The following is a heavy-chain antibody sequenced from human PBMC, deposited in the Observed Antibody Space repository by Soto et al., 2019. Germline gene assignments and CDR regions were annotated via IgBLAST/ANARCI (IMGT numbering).Heavy chain of an antibody. Sequence: PSETLSLTCTVSGASISRGGYYWSWIRQHPGKGLEWIGYIYYSGSTYYNPSLKSRVTISVDTSKNQFSLKLSSVTAADTAVYYCARGYCSGGSCYLLRGGLNWFDPWGQGTLVTVSS. J-gene: IGHJ5*02. D-gene: IGHD2-15*01. V-gene: IGHV4-31*03. CDR3: ARGYCSGGSCYLLRGGLNWFDP. CDR2: IYYSGST. CDR1: GASISRGGYY.